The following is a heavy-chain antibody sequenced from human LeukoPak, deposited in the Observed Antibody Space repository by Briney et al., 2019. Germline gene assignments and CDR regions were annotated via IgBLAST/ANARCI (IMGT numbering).Heavy chain of an antibody. J-gene: IGHJ1*01. V-gene: IGHV4-59*01. D-gene: IGHD6-6*01. CDR3: ARGGAARLHFQN. CDR1: GGPISTYY. CDR2: IYHSGST. Sequence: KPSETLSLTCTVSGGPISTYYWNWIRQPPGKGLEWIGYIYHSGSTNYNPSLQSRVTISVDTSKNQFSLNLNSVTAADTAVYYCARGGAARLHFQNWGQGTLVTVSS.